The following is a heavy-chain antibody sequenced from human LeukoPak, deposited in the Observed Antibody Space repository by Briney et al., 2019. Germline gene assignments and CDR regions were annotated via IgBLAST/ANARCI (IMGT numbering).Heavy chain of an antibody. CDR2: IYYSGST. D-gene: IGHD3-3*01. Sequence: SETLSLTCTVSGGSISSYYWSWIRQPPGKGLEWIGSIYYSGSTNYNPSLKSRVTISVDTSKNQFSLKLSSVTAADTAVYYCARVLYYDFWSGPYYFDYWGQGTLVTVSS. CDR3: ARVLYYDFWSGPYYFDY. V-gene: IGHV4-59*01. J-gene: IGHJ4*02. CDR1: GGSISSYY.